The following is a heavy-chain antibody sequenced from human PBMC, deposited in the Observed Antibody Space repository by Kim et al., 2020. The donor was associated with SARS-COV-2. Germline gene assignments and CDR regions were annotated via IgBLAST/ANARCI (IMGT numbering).Heavy chain of an antibody. CDR2: GT. J-gene: IGHJ4*02. D-gene: IGHD2-21*01. Sequence: GTNYAQKFQGRVTMTRDTSISTAYMALSRLGSDDTAVYYCARVREHIGFDYWGQGTLVTVSS. V-gene: IGHV1-2*02. CDR3: ARVREHIGFDY.